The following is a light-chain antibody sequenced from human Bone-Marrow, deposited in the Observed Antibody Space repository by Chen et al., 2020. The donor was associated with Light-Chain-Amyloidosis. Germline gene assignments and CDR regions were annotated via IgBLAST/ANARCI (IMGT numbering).Light chain of an antibody. CDR3: QSYQGSSQGV. J-gene: IGLJ3*02. CDR1: SGSIATNY. V-gene: IGLV6-57*01. Sequence: NFMLTQPHSVSESPGKTVIISCTRSSGSIATNYVQWYQQRPGSSPTTVTYEDDQRPSGVPDRFSGSIDRSSNAASLTISGLKTEDEADYCCQSYQGSSQGVFGGGTKLTVL. CDR2: EDD.